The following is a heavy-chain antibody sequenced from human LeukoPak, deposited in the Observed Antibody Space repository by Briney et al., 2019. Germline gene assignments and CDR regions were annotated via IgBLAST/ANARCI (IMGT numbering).Heavy chain of an antibody. CDR2: INAGNGNT. D-gene: IGHD1-1*01. J-gene: IGHJ4*02. Sequence: GASVKVSCRASGYTFTNYVVHWVRQAPGQRLEWMGWINAGNGNTKYSQKFQGRVTITRDTSANTAYMELSSLRSEDTAVYYCARHERDFDYWGQGSLVTVYS. V-gene: IGHV1-3*01. CDR1: GYTFTNYV. CDR3: ARHERDFDY.